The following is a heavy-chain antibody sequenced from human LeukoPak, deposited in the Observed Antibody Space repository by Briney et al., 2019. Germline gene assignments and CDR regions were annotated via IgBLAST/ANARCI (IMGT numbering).Heavy chain of an antibody. V-gene: IGHV3-30*02. J-gene: IGHJ4*02. CDR1: GFTFSTYG. Sequence: PGGSLRLSCAASGFTFSTYGMRWVRQAPGKGLEWVAFIRYDDSNKYYADPVKGRFTISRDNSKNTLYLQMNSLSAEDTAVHYCARFGYCSSISCYAVWGQGTLVTVSS. CDR2: IRYDDSNK. CDR3: ARFGYCSSISCYAV. D-gene: IGHD2-2*01.